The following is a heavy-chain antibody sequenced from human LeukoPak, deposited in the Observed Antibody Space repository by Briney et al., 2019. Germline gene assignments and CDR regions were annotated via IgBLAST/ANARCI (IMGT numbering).Heavy chain of an antibody. V-gene: IGHV3-48*01. CDR2: INSGSSTI. D-gene: IGHD1-1*01. Sequence: HPGGSLRLSCGASEFSLRSYSMDWVRQAPGKGLEWVSHINSGSSTIYYADSVKGRFTISRDNAGNSLYLHMNSLRAEDTAVYYCARVLLERPGIDSFDMWGQGTMVTVSS. CDR1: EFSLRSYS. J-gene: IGHJ3*02. CDR3: ARVLLERPGIDSFDM.